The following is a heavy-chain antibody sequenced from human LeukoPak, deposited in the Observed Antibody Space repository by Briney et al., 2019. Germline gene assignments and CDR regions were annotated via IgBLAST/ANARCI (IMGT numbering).Heavy chain of an antibody. Sequence: ASVKVSCKASGYTFASYGISWVRQAPGQGLEWMGWISAYNGNTNYAQKLQGRVTMTTDTSTSTAYMELRSLRSDDTAVYYCAREKGSTWYPVETCFAPWGQGTLFTASS. V-gene: IGHV1-18*01. CDR2: ISAYNGNT. CDR3: AREKGSTWYPVETCFAP. D-gene: IGHD6-13*01. J-gene: IGHJ5*02. CDR1: GYTFASYG.